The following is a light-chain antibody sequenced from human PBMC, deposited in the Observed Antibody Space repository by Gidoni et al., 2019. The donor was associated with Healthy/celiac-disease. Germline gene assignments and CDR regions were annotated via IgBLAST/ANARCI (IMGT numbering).Light chain of an antibody. Sequence: EIVLTQSPATLSLSPGERATLSCRASQSVSIYLAWYQQKPGQAPRLLIYDASNRATGIPARFSGSGSGTDFTLTISSLEPEDFAVYYCQQRSNWPYTFGQXTKLEIK. J-gene: IGKJ2*01. V-gene: IGKV3-11*01. CDR3: QQRSNWPYT. CDR2: DAS. CDR1: QSVSIY.